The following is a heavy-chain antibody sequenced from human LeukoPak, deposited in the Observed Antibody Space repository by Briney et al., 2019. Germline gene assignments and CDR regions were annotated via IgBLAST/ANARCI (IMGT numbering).Heavy chain of an antibody. Sequence: SETLSLTCAVSGVAISRGGYAWNWIRQPPGKGLEWIAYIYHSGTTYYNPSLKRRATISVDTSKNQFSLKLSSVTAADTAVYYCARATAFFDIWGQGTMVTVSS. J-gene: IGHJ3*02. V-gene: IGHV4-30-4*07. CDR3: ARATAFFDI. CDR2: IYHSGTT. CDR1: GVAISRGGYA.